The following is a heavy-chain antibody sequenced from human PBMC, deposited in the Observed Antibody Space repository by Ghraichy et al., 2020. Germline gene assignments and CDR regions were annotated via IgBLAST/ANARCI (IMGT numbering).Heavy chain of an antibody. J-gene: IGHJ6*02. CDR3: ARHLFEAGKVNGLDV. V-gene: IGHV3-53*01. CDR1: GLSVRDNY. D-gene: IGHD3-10*02. CDR2: MYIVGTT. Sequence: GGSLRLSCAASGLSVRDNYLSWVRQAPGAGLEWVAVMYIVGTTYTADTVKGQFTASRDTSKNTIHLQMESLKKEDTATYYCARHLFEAGKVNGLDVWGQGTTVPVSS.